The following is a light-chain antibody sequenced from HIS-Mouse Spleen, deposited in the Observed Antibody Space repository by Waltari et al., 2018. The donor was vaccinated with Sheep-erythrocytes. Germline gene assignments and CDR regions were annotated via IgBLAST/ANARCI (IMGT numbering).Light chain of an antibody. V-gene: IGLV1-44*01. CDR2: SNN. Sequence: QSVLTQPPSASGTPGQRVTISCSGSSSNIGSNTVNWYQQRPGPAPKLLIYSNNQRPSGVPDRFSGSKSGTSASLAISGLQSEDEADYYCAAWDDSLNGYVFGTGTKVTVL. CDR3: AAWDDSLNGYV. CDR1: SSNIGSNT. J-gene: IGLJ1*01.